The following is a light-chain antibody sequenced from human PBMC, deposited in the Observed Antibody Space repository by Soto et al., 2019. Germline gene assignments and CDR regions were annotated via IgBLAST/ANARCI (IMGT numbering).Light chain of an antibody. Sequence: EIVLTQSPATLSLSPGERATLSCRASQSVSNDYLAWYRQKPGQPPRLLIYGASRRATGIPDRFSGSGSATDFILTISRLEPEDFAVYYCQQYGTSPWTFGQGTKVEI. J-gene: IGKJ1*01. CDR3: QQYGTSPWT. CDR1: QSVSNDY. V-gene: IGKV3-20*01. CDR2: GAS.